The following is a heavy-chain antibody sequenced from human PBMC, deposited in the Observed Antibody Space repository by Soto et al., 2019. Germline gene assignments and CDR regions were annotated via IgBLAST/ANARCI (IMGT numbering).Heavy chain of an antibody. CDR3: ARCEYSGYDGFGWVLYYYGMDV. CDR2: INPNSGGT. V-gene: IGHV1-2*02. D-gene: IGHD5-12*01. J-gene: IGHJ6*02. CDR1: GYTFTGYY. Sequence: GASVKVSCKASGYTFTGYYMHCVRQAPGQGLEWMGWINPNSGGTNYAQKFQGRVTMTRDTSISTAYMELSRLRSDDTAVYYCARCEYSGYDGFGWVLYYYGMDVWGQGTTVTVSS.